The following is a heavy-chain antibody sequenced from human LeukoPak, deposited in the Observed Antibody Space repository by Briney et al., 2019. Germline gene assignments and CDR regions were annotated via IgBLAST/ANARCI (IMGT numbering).Heavy chain of an antibody. CDR2: IIPILGMA. Sequence: GSSVKVSCKASGGTFSSYAISWVRQAPGQGLEWMGRIIPILGMANYAQKFQGRVTITADKSTSTAYMELSSLRSEDTAVYYCARGPIAVAGSYYYYGMDVWGQGTTVTVSS. CDR3: ARGPIAVAGSYYYYGMDV. V-gene: IGHV1-69*04. D-gene: IGHD6-19*01. J-gene: IGHJ6*02. CDR1: GGTFSSYA.